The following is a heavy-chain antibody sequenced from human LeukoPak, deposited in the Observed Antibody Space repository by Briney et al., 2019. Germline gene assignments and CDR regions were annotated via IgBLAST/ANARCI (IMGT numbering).Heavy chain of an antibody. Sequence: GGSLRLSCAAPGFTFSSFAMTWVRQAPGKGLEWVSTVSGSAGRTDYADSVKGRFTISRDNSKNTVYLQMNSLRVEDTALYYCAKSTKTIAVAGWDYWGQGTLVTVSS. V-gene: IGHV3-23*01. D-gene: IGHD6-19*01. J-gene: IGHJ4*02. CDR2: VSGSAGRT. CDR3: AKSTKTIAVAGWDY. CDR1: GFTFSSFA.